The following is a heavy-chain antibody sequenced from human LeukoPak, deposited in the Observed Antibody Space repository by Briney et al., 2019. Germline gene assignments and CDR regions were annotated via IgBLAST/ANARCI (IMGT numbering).Heavy chain of an antibody. CDR3: ARVRYRLAETYIDY. V-gene: IGHV1-2*02. CDR1: GYTFTGYS. Sequence: ASVKVSCKASGYTFTGYSMHWVRQAPGQGLEWMGWINPNSGDTNYAQKFQGRVTMTRDTSTSTAYMELSRLRSDDTAVYYCARVRYRLAETYIDYWGQGTLVTVSS. CDR2: INPNSGDT. D-gene: IGHD3-16*01. J-gene: IGHJ4*02.